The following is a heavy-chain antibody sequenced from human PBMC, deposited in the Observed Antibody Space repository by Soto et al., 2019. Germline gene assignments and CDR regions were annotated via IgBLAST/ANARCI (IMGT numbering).Heavy chain of an antibody. D-gene: IGHD1-26*01. Sequence: PLEILSLTCTLYSGSFSDTYLNLFRQPPGKGLEWIGEINHNTNTIYNPSLTSRVTISVDTSKNHFSLKLTSVTAADTAVYYCARQASGSYYVNFDYWGQGTLVTVSS. CDR3: ARQASGSYYVNFDY. V-gene: IGHV4-34*01. CDR2: INHNTNT. J-gene: IGHJ4*02. CDR1: SGSFSDTY.